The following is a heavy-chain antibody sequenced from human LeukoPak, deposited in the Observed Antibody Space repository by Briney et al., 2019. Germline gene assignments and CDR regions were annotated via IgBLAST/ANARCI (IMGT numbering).Heavy chain of an antibody. Sequence: SETLSLTCAVYGGSFSGYYWSWIRQPPGKGLEWIGSIYYSGSTYYNPSLKGRVTISVDTSKNQFSLKLSSVTAADTAVYYCARYCTSTSCYLPYYYGMDVWGQGTTVTVSS. V-gene: IGHV4-34*01. CDR3: ARYCTSTSCYLPYYYGMDV. D-gene: IGHD2-2*01. CDR1: GGSFSGYY. J-gene: IGHJ6*02. CDR2: IYYSGST.